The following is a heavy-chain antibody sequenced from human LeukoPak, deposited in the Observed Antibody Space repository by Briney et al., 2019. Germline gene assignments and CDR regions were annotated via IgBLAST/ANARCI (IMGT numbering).Heavy chain of an antibody. J-gene: IGHJ4*02. CDR1: GGSISSYY. CDR3: ARQDPYFGY. V-gene: IGHV4-39*01. CDR2: IYYSGST. Sequence: SETLSLTCTVSGGSISSYYWSWIRQPPGKGLEWIGSIYYSGSTYYNPSLKSRVTISVDTSKNQFSLKLSSVTAADTAVYYCARQDPYFGYWGQGTLVTVSS.